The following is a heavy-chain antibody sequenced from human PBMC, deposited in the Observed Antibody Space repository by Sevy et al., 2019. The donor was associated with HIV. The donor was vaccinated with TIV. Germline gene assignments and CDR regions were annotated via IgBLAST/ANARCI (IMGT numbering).Heavy chain of an antibody. J-gene: IGHJ4*02. CDR3: ASIWGGYDYIWGSYRHDY. CDR2: ISSSSSYI. D-gene: IGHD3-16*02. CDR1: GFTFSSYS. V-gene: IGHV3-21*01. Sequence: GGSLRLSCAASGFTFSSYSMNWVRQAPGKGLEWVSSISSSSSYIYYADSVKGQFTISRDNAKNSLYLQMNSLRAEDTAVYYCASIWGGYDYIWGSYRHDYWGQGTLVTVSS.